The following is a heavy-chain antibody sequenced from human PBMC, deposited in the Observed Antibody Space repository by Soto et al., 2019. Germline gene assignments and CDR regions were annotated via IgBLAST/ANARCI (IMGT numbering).Heavy chain of an antibody. D-gene: IGHD3-16*01. CDR3: ARGGGPYVWFNEF. CDR2: IIPVFQTT. V-gene: IGHV1-69*01. Sequence: QGQLVQSGPEVKKPGSSMRVSCKDSGGLFSSFAISWVRQAPGQGLEWLGGIIPVFQTTNYAEKFQDRVTITADESTNTAYMELSGLRSGDTAIYYCARGGGPYVWFNEFWGQGTLITVSS. CDR1: GGLFSSFA. J-gene: IGHJ4*02.